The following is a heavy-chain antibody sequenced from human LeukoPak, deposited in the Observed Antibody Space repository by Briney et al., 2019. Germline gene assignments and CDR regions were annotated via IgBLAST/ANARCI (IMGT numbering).Heavy chain of an antibody. V-gene: IGHV3-23*01. CDR3: AQCPYYYGSGSYDPPDY. Sequence: GGSLRLSCAASGFTFSSYAMSWVRQAPGKGLEWVSAISGSGGSTYYAGSVKGRFTISRDNSKNTLYLQMNSLRAEDMAVYYCAQCPYYYGSGSYDPPDYWGQGTLVTVSS. CDR2: ISGSGGST. CDR1: GFTFSSYA. D-gene: IGHD3-10*01. J-gene: IGHJ4*02.